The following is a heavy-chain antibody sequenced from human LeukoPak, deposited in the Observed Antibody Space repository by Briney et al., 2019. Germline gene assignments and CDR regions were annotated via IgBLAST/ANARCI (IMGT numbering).Heavy chain of an antibody. CDR2: ISINGGRT. CDR1: GFTFSDYG. V-gene: IGHV3-64*01. CDR3: ARERESDYDQFSDY. J-gene: IGHJ4*02. Sequence: GGSLRLSCAASGFTFSDYGMHWVRQAPGKGLEYVSGISINGGRTYYANSVKGRFTISRDNSKNTLYLQMGSLRAEDMAVYYCARERESDYDQFSDYWGQGTLVTVSS. D-gene: IGHD4-17*01.